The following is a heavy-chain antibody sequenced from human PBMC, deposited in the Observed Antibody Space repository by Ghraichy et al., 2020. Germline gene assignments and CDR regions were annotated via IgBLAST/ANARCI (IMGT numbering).Heavy chain of an antibody. CDR1: GFTLNNYW. Sequence: GGSLRLSCTASGFTLNNYWMSWVRQAPGKGLEWVANINHDGNSTYYVDSVKGRFTISKDNATNSVYLQMNSLTADDTAVYYCARSRWPEDYWGQGTLVTVSS. CDR2: INHDGNST. J-gene: IGHJ4*02. D-gene: IGHD6-19*01. CDR3: ARSRWPEDY. V-gene: IGHV3-7*03.